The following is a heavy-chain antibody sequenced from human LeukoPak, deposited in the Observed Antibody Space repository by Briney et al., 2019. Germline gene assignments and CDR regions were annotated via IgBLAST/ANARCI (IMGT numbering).Heavy chain of an antibody. V-gene: IGHV3-23*01. CDR3: ARLYGSGRDYYYYYMDV. CDR1: GFTFSSHG. CDR2: SSSIGGRT. Sequence: GGSLRLSCAASGFTFSSHGMNWVRQAPGKGLEWVSGSSSIGGRTYYADSVKGRFTVTRDNAKNSLYLQMNSLRAEDTAVYYCARLYGSGRDYYYYYMDVWGKGTTVTISS. D-gene: IGHD3-10*01. J-gene: IGHJ6*03.